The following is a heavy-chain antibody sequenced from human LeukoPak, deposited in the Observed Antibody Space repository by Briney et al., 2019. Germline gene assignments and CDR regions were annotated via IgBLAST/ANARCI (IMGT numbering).Heavy chain of an antibody. J-gene: IGHJ3*02. V-gene: IGHV4-59*01. CDR2: VYYSGST. Sequence: PSETLSLTCTVSGGSISDYYWSWIRQPPGKGLEWIGYVYYSGSTSYNPSLKSRVTISVDTSKNQFSLKLSFVTAADTAVYYCARLPPGPLDAFDIWGQGTMVTVSS. CDR3: ARLPPGPLDAFDI. CDR1: GGSISDYY.